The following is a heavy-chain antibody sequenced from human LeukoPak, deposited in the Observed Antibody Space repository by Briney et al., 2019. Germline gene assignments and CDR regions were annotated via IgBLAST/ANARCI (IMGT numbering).Heavy chain of an antibody. J-gene: IGHJ5*02. CDR2: TYYSGIT. CDR3: ARAPTAYGDYGPLDL. D-gene: IGHD4-17*01. V-gene: IGHV4-59*12. CDR1: GGSMSTYY. Sequence: PSETLSLTCTVSGGSMSTYYWSWTRQPPGKSLECIGYTYYSGITSYTPSLKSRVTISVATSKHHFSLKLTSVTAADTHVYHCARAPTAYGDYGPLDLWGQGTLVTVSS.